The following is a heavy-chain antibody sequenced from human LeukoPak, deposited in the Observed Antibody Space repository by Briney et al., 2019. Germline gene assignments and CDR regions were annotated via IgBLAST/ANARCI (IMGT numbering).Heavy chain of an antibody. Sequence: SETLSLTCAVYGGSFSGYYWSWIRQPPGEGLEWIGEINHSGSTNYNPSLKSRVTISVDTSKNQFSLKLSSVTAADTAVYYCASPLDHDFWSGYRDWGQGTLVTVSS. CDR2: INHSGST. D-gene: IGHD3-3*01. CDR3: ASPLDHDFWSGYRD. CDR1: GGSFSGYY. J-gene: IGHJ4*02. V-gene: IGHV4-34*01.